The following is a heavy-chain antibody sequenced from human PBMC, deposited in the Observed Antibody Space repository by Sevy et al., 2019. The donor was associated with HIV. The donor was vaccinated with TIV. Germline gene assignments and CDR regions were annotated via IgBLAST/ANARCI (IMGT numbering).Heavy chain of an antibody. V-gene: IGHV3-23*01. D-gene: IGHD3-16*02. CDR3: AKSQSNYDDVWGSDRPVIYFDY. J-gene: IGHJ4*02. CDR1: GFTFSSYA. Sequence: GGSLRLSCAASGFTFSSYAMSWVRQAPGKGLEWVSAISGSGGSTYYADSVKGRFTISRDNSKNTLYLQMNSLRAEDTAVYYWAKSQSNYDDVWGSDRPVIYFDYWGQGTLVTVSS. CDR2: ISGSGGST.